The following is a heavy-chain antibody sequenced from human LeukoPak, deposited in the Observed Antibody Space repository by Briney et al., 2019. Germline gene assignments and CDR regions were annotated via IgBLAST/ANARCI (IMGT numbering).Heavy chain of an antibody. D-gene: IGHD4-17*01. CDR2: LYYSGST. J-gene: IGHJ4*02. CDR1: GGSISSSSYY. Sequence: PSETLSLTCTVSGGSISSSSYYWGWIRQPPGKGLEWIGSLYYSGSTYYNPSLKSRVTISVDTSKNLFPLKLSSVTAADTAVYYCARLSTVTTSFDYWGQGTLVTVSS. V-gene: IGHV4-39*06. CDR3: ARLSTVTTSFDY.